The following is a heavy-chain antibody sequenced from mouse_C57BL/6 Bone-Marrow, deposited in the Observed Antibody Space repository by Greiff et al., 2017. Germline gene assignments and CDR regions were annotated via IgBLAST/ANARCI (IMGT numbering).Heavy chain of an antibody. CDR3: APNWDDDY. J-gene: IGHJ2*01. Sequence: VQLQQSGPELVKPGDSVKISCKASGYAFSSYWMNWVKQRPGKGLEWIGRIYPGDGDTNYNVKFKGKATLTAAKSSSTAYMQLSSLTSEDSAVYFCAPNWDDDYWGQGTTLTVSS. CDR1: GYAFSSYW. CDR2: IYPGDGDT. D-gene: IGHD4-1*01. V-gene: IGHV1-82*01.